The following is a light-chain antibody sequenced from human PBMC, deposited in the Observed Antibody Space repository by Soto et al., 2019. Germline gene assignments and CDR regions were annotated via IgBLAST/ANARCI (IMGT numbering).Light chain of an antibody. CDR1: SSNIGSNT. CDR2: SNN. J-gene: IGLJ2*01. V-gene: IGLV1-44*01. CDR3: AAWDDSLHGVVV. Sequence: QSVLTQPPSASGTPGQRVTISCSGSSSNIGSNTVNWYQQLPGTAPKLLIYSNNQRPSGVPDRFSGSKSGTSASLAISGLQSEDEADYYCAAWDDSLHGVVVFGGGTKLTVL.